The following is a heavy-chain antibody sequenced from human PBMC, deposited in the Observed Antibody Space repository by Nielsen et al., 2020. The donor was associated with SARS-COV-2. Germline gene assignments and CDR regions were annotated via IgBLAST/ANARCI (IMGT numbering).Heavy chain of an antibody. CDR2: ISGSGGST. D-gene: IGHD5-12*01. CDR1: GFTFSSYA. CDR3: AKVPRRGGSGYIE. V-gene: IGHV3-23*01. J-gene: IGHJ4*02. Sequence: GESLKISCAASGFTFSSYAMSWVRQAPGKGLEWVSAISGSGGSTYYADSVKGRFTISRDNSKNTLYLQINSLRAEDTAVYYCAKVPRRGGSGYIEWGQGTLVTVSS.